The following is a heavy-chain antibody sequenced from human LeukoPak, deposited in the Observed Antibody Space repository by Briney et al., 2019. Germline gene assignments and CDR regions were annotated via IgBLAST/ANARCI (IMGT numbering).Heavy chain of an antibody. Sequence: GGSLRLSCAASGFTFSTYSMNWARQAPGKGLEWISYIKSSGTTRYYADSVRGRFTVSRDNAKNSLSLQMDSLRDEDTAVYYCTRDRDIFDIWGQGTMVTVSS. V-gene: IGHV3-48*02. D-gene: IGHD3-10*01. CDR2: IKSSGTTR. J-gene: IGHJ3*02. CDR1: GFTFSTYS. CDR3: TRDRDIFDI.